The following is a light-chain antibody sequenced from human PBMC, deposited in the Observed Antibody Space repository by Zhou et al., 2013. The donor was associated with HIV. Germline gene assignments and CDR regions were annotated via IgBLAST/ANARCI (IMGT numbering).Light chain of an antibody. CDR1: QSLGGW. V-gene: IGKV1-5*03. CDR2: KTS. J-gene: IGKJ1*01. CDR3: QQYASYSQT. Sequence: DIQMTQSPSSLSASVGDRVTITCRASQSLGGWLAWYQQKPGKVPKLLIYKTSNLESGVPSRFSGGGFGTEFSLTINSLQPDDFATYYCQQYASYSQTFGQGTKVDIK.